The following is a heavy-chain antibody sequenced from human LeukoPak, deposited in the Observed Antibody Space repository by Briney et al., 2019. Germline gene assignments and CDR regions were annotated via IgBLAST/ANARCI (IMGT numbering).Heavy chain of an antibody. Sequence: GGSLRLSCAASGFTFSSYAMSWVRQAPGKGLEWVSAISGSGGSTYYADSVEGRFTISRDNSKNTLYLQMNSLRAEDTAVYYCASRDGYNSHYYYYGMDVWGQGTTVTVSS. CDR3: ASRDGYNSHYYYYGMDV. CDR1: GFTFSSYA. J-gene: IGHJ6*02. V-gene: IGHV3-23*01. CDR2: ISGSGGST. D-gene: IGHD5-24*01.